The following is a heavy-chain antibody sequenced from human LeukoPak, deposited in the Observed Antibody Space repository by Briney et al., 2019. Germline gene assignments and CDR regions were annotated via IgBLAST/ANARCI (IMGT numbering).Heavy chain of an antibody. D-gene: IGHD3-10*01. CDR1: GFTFSSHW. Sequence: GSLRPSRAGSGFTFSSHWIGWVRQAPGKGLEWVAHINQDGSQKYYVDSVEGRFAISRDNGKNSVYLQTNSLRAEDTAVYYCVREWFGELIWGQGTLVTVSS. CDR3: VREWFGELI. CDR2: INQDGSQK. J-gene: IGHJ4*02. V-gene: IGHV3-7*01.